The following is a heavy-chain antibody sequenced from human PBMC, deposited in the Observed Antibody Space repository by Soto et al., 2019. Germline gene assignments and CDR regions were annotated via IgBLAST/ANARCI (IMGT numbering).Heavy chain of an antibody. V-gene: IGHV1-69*06. D-gene: IGHD1-26*01. CDR1: GGTFNTYT. CDR2: IVPMYDSV. CDR3: ASWRSYSGSYCFDY. Sequence: QVQLVQSGAEVKKPGASVKVSCEASGGTFNTYTINWVRQAPGRGLEWVGQIVPMYDSVNYAENFQGRLTITADKYTKTANMELTSRRSEDTALYFCASWRSYSGSYCFDYWGQGTLVTVSS. J-gene: IGHJ4*02.